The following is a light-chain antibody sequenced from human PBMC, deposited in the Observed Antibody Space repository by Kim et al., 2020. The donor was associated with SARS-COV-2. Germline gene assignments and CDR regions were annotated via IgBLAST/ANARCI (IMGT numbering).Light chain of an antibody. J-gene: IGLJ1*01. CDR2: GKN. Sequence: GQTVRIRCQRDSLRNYYASWYQQKPGQAPVLFIYGKNNRPSGIPDRFSGSSSGNTASMTITGAQAEDEADYYCNSRDSSGNHLGVFGTGTKVTVL. CDR3: NSRDSSGNHLGV. V-gene: IGLV3-19*01. CDR1: SLRNYY.